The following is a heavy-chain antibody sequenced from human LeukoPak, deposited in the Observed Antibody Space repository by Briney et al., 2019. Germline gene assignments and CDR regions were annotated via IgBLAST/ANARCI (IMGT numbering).Heavy chain of an antibody. J-gene: IGHJ4*02. CDR2: IYPGDSAT. CDR1: GSSFTNYW. Sequence: GESLKISCKGFGSSFTNYWIGWVRQMPGKGLEWMGIIYPGDSATRYSPSFQGQVTISADKSISTAYLQWGSLKTSDTAIYYCARQGIRGFNVAYWGQGTLVTVSS. V-gene: IGHV5-51*01. D-gene: IGHD3-10*01. CDR3: ARQGIRGFNVAY.